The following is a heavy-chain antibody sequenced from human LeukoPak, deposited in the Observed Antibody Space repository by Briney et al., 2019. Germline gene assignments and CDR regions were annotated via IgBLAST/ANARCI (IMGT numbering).Heavy chain of an antibody. V-gene: IGHV1-18*01. D-gene: IGHD3-22*01. Sequence: GSVKVSCKASGYTFTTYGITWVRQAPGQGLEWMGWISVYNGNTNYAQNLQGRVTMTTDTSTSTAYMELRSLRSEDTAVYYCALRGGSSGYYSVYFDYWGQGTLVTVSS. CDR1: GYTFTTYG. CDR2: ISVYNGNT. J-gene: IGHJ4*02. CDR3: ALRGGSSGYYSVYFDY.